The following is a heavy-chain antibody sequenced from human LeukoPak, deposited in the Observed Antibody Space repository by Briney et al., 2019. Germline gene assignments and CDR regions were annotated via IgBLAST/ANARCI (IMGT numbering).Heavy chain of an antibody. CDR1: GFTFSGYW. Sequence: PGGSLRLSCAASGFTFSGYWMHWVRQAPGKGLVGVSRITGDGSSTSYADSVKGRFTISRDNAKNTLYLQMISLRAEDTAVYYCARDTGWYFDLWGRGTLVTVSS. V-gene: IGHV3-74*01. CDR3: ARDTGWYFDL. D-gene: IGHD4-17*01. CDR2: ITGDGSST. J-gene: IGHJ2*01.